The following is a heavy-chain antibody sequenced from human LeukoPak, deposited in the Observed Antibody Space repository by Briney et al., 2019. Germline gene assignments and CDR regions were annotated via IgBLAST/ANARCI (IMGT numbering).Heavy chain of an antibody. V-gene: IGHV3-74*01. CDR2: INSDGIST. CDR3: VYSGNFPFDY. CDR1: GFTFSNHW. J-gene: IGHJ4*02. D-gene: IGHD1-26*01. Sequence: AGGSLRLSCAASGFTFSNHWMHWVRQALGKGLGWVPRINSDGISTTYADSVKGRLTISRDNAKNTLFLQMNSLRAEDTAVYYCVYSGNFPFDYWGQGTLVTVSS.